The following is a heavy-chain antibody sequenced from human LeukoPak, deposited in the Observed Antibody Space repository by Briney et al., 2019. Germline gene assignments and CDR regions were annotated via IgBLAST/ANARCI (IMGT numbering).Heavy chain of an antibody. D-gene: IGHD3-3*01. CDR1: GFIFSRYW. CDR2: IKQDGSEK. Sequence: GGSLRLSCAASGFIFSRYWMSWVRQAPGKGLEWVANIKQDGSEKYYVDSVKGRFTISRDNAKNSLYLQMNSLRAEDTAVYYCARGGESRISIFGVVTGSQHYYYYMDVWGKGTTVTVSS. V-gene: IGHV3-7*01. J-gene: IGHJ6*03. CDR3: ARGGESRISIFGVVTGSQHYYYYMDV.